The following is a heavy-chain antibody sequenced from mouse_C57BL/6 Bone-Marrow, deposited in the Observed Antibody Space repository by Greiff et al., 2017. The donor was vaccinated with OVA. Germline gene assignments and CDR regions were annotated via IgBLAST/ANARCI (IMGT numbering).Heavy chain of an antibody. CDR2: IYPGDGDT. D-gene: IGHD4-1*01. J-gene: IGHJ2*01. Sequence: VQRVESGPELVKPGASVKISCKASGYAFSSSWMNWVKQRPGKGLEWIGRIYPGDGDTNYNGKFKGKATLTADKSSSTAYMQLSSLTSEDSAVYFCARANWESDYWGQGTTLTVSS. V-gene: IGHV1-82*01. CDR1: GYAFSSSW. CDR3: ARANWESDY.